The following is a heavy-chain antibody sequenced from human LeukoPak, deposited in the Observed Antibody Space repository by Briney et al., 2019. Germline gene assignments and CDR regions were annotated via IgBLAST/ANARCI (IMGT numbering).Heavy chain of an antibody. V-gene: IGHV4-34*01. CDR2: INHSGST. CDR1: GGSFSGYY. CDR3: ATDSSGWLGRWFDP. D-gene: IGHD6-19*01. Sequence: PSETLSLTCAVYGGSFSGYYWSWIRQPPGKGLEWIGEINHSGSTNYNPSLKSRVTISVDTSKNQFSLKLSSVTAADTAVYYCATDSSGWLGRWFDPWGQGTLSPSPQ. J-gene: IGHJ5*02.